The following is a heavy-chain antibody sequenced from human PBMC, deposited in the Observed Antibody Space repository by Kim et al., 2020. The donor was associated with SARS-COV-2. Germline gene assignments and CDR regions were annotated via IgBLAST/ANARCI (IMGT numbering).Heavy chain of an antibody. V-gene: IGHV3-7*01. CDR2: IKGDGSDK. Sequence: GGSLRLSCVASGFTFSDYWMSWVRQAPGKGLEWVANIKGDGSDKYYVDSVKGRFTISRDNAKNSLYLQMNSLRVEDTAIYYCARPLPPPVDPWGQGTLVTVSS. CDR1: GFTFSDYW. CDR3: ARPLPPPVDP. J-gene: IGHJ5*02.